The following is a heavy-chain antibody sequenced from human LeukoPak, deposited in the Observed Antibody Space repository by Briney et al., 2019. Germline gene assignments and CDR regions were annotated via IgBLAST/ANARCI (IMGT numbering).Heavy chain of an antibody. Sequence: PSETLSLTCTVSGGSISRSSYYWAWLRQPPGTGLEWIGSVYYSGSTYYNPSLKSRVTISVDTSKNQFSLKLSSVTAADTAVYYCARDSDMITFGKIPGGFDPWGQGTLVTVSS. J-gene: IGHJ5*02. D-gene: IGHD3-16*01. V-gene: IGHV4-39*07. CDR3: ARDSDMITFGKIPGGFDP. CDR2: VYYSGST. CDR1: GGSISRSSYY.